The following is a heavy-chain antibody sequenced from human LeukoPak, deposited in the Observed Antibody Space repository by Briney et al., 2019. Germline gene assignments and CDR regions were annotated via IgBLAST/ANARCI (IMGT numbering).Heavy chain of an antibody. CDR2: INSDGSST. V-gene: IGHV3-74*01. J-gene: IGHJ6*03. CDR3: ARAVESSWYYYYYYMDV. CDR1: GITISSYW. Sequence: GGSLRLSCAASGITISSYWMHWVRQAPGKGLVWVSRINSDGSSTSYADSVKGRFTISRDNAKNTLYLQMNSLRAEDTAVYYCARAVESSWYYYYYYMDVWGKGTTVTVSS. D-gene: IGHD6-13*01.